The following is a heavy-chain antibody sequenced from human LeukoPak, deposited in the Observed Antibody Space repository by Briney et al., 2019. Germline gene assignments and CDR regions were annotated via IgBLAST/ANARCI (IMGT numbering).Heavy chain of an antibody. CDR2: IYSGGST. CDR3: ARLLYSSRWAPIDY. V-gene: IGHV3-53*01. CDR1: GFTFSSYP. D-gene: IGHD6-13*01. J-gene: IGHJ4*02. Sequence: GGSLRLSCAASGFTFSSYPMKWVRQAPGKGLEWVSVIYSGGSTYYADSVKGRFTISRDNSKNTLYLQMNSLRAEDTAVYYCARLLYSSRWAPIDYWGQGTLVTVSS.